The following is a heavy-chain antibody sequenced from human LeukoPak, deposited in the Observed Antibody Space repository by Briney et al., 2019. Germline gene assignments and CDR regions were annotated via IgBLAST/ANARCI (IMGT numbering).Heavy chain of an antibody. CDR2: IYHSGST. CDR1: GGSISSGGYY. D-gene: IGHD2-2*01. J-gene: IGHJ6*03. CDR3: ARVPAGYYYYYMDV. Sequence: SETLSLTCTVSGGSISSGGYYWSWIRQPPGKGLEWIGYIYHSGSTYYNPSLKSRVTISVDRSKNQFSLKLSSVTAADTAVYYCARVPAGYYYYYMDVWGKGTTVTVSS. V-gene: IGHV4-30-2*01.